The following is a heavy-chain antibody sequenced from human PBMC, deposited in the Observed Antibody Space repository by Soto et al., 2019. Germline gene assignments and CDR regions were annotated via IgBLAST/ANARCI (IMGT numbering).Heavy chain of an antibody. V-gene: IGHV3-74*01. CDR1: GFTFSSYW. CDR3: ASYVSSGWPLIDY. CDR2: INSDGSST. D-gene: IGHD6-19*01. Sequence: GGSQRLSCAASGFTFSSYWMHWVRQAPGKGLVWVSRINSDGSSTSYADSVKGRFTISRDNAKNTLYLQMNSLRAEDTAVYYCASYVSSGWPLIDYWGQGTLVTVSS. J-gene: IGHJ4*02.